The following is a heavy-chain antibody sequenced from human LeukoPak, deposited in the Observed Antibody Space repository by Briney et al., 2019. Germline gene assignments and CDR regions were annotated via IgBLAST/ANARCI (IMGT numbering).Heavy chain of an antibody. J-gene: IGHJ6*02. CDR3: ARDGIRIVVVPAAEYYYYYGMDV. CDR1: GFTFSSYS. CDR2: ISSSSSTI. D-gene: IGHD2-2*01. V-gene: IGHV3-48*04. Sequence: GGSLRLSCAASGFTFSSYSMNWVRQAPWKGREWVSYISSSSSTIYYADSVKGRFTISGDNAKNSLYLQMNSLRAEDTAVYYCARDGIRIVVVPAAEYYYYYGMDVWGQGTTVTVSS.